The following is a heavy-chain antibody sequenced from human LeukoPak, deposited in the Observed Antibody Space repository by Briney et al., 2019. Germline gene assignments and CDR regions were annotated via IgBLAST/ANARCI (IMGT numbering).Heavy chain of an antibody. V-gene: IGHV3-21*01. CDR2: ISSSSSYI. Sequence: GGSLRLSCAASGFTFSAYSMNWVRQAPGKGLEWASSISSSSSYIYYADSVKGRFTISRDNAKNSLYLQMNSLRAEDTAVYYCARDLEEYCSGGSCSLFDYWGQGTLVTVSS. CDR1: GFTFSAYS. J-gene: IGHJ4*02. D-gene: IGHD2-15*01. CDR3: ARDLEEYCSGGSCSLFDY.